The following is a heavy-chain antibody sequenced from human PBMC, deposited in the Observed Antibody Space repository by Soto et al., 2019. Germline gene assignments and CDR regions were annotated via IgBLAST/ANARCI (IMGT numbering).Heavy chain of an antibody. CDR3: VREGTRISPQGYITAAGHFDR. J-gene: IGHJ4*02. CDR2: ISGSGTA. D-gene: IGHD6-25*01. Sequence: SETLSLTCTVSGDSLTSGDYYWSWIRQPPGKGLEWMGYISGSGTAYYKPSLKSRTLLSVDTSNNQFSLTLSSVTAADTAVYYCVREGTRISPQGYITAAGHFDRWGQGALVTVSS. V-gene: IGHV4-30-4*08. CDR1: GDSLTSGDYY.